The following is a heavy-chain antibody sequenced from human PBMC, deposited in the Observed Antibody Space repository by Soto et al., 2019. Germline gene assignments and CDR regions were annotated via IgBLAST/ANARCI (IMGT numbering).Heavy chain of an antibody. Sequence: GGSLRLSCVASGFTFIHYTLNWVRRAPGKGLEWVSTISDRPTGHTHYAESVRGRFTISRDDSRDTVFLQMDSLRAEDTAVYYCTTRMTAHFDYWGQGVLVTVSS. CDR3: TTRMTAHFDY. D-gene: IGHD2-21*02. V-gene: IGHV3-23*01. CDR2: ISDRPTGHT. J-gene: IGHJ4*02. CDR1: GFTFIHYT.